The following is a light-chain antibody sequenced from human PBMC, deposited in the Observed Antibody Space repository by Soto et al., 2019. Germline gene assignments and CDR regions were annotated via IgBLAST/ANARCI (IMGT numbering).Light chain of an antibody. CDR3: QQRSNWAIT. Sequence: EIVLTQSPATLSLSPGERATLSCRASQSVSSYLAWYQQKPGQAPRLLIYDASNRATGIPARFSGSGSWTDFTLTISSLEPEDFAVYYCQQRSNWAITFGQGTRLEI. J-gene: IGKJ5*01. V-gene: IGKV3-11*01. CDR1: QSVSSY. CDR2: DAS.